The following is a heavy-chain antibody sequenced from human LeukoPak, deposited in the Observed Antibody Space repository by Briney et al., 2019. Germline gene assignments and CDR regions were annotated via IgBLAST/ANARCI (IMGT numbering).Heavy chain of an antibody. CDR2: IYHSGST. CDR1: GGSISSGGYY. Sequence: PSQTLSLTCTVSGGSISSGGYYWSWIRQHPGKGLEWIGYIYHSGSTYSNPSLKSRVTISVDRSKNQFSLKLSSVTAADTAVYYCARAENYYDSSGFSSPYFDYWGQGTLVTVSS. J-gene: IGHJ4*02. V-gene: IGHV4-30-2*01. D-gene: IGHD3-22*01. CDR3: ARAENYYDSSGFSSPYFDY.